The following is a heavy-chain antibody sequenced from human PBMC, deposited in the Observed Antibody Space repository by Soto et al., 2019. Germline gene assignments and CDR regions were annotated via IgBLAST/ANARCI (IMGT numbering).Heavy chain of an antibody. J-gene: IGHJ3*01. D-gene: IGHD2-15*01. Sequence: EVQLVESGGGLVMPGGSLRLSCAASGFTFSAYHMNWVRQAPGKGLEWVSSINPTSSHIYYADSVRGRFTISRDDSKNSVSLHINSLRTEDAALYYCARVYCGGGGGYLRRDAFVVWGQGTMVTVSS. CDR3: ARVYCGGGGGYLRRDAFVV. CDR2: INPTSSHI. CDR1: GFTFSAYH. V-gene: IGHV3-21*01.